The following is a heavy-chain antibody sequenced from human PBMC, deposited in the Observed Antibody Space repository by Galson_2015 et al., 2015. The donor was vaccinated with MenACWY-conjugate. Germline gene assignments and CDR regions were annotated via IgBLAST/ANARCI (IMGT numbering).Heavy chain of an antibody. CDR3: AKFKYSTSWSNTHGMDV. Sequence: SLRLSCAASGITFSSNAMNWVRQAPGKGREWVSGIGTGGGTYYADSVKGRFTISRDNSKNMVYLQMNSLRAEDTAIYYCAKFKYSTSWSNTHGMDVWGQGTTVTVSS. V-gene: IGHV3-23*01. D-gene: IGHD2-2*01. CDR2: IGTGGGT. J-gene: IGHJ6*02. CDR1: GITFSSNA.